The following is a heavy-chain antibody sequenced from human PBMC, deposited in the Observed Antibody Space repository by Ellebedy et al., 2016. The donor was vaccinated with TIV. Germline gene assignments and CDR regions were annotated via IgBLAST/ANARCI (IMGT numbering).Heavy chain of an antibody. CDR3: TKDGSGTMNF. CDR1: GFTFSTSW. Sequence: GESLKISCAVSGFTFSTSWMSWVRQAPEQGLEWVANMNGDGNERYYVDSVEGRFTISRDNTRNSLYLQMNSLRADDTAVYYCTKDGSGTMNFWGQGTLVTVSS. V-gene: IGHV3-7*01. J-gene: IGHJ4*02. CDR2: MNGDGNER. D-gene: IGHD1-1*01.